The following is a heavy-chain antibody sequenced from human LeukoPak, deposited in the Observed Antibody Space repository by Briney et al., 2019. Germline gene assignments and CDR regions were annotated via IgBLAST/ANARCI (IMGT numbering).Heavy chain of an antibody. CDR3: ARKYYYDSGAFDI. J-gene: IGHJ3*02. D-gene: IGHD3-22*01. CDR1: GYTFTGYY. Sequence: ASVKVSCKASGYTFTGYYMHWVRQAPGQGLEWMGIINPNGGTTTYAQTFQGRVTMTRDTSTSTVYMELSSLRSEDTAVYYCARKYYYDSGAFDIWGQRDNGHRLF. V-gene: IGHV1-46*01. CDR2: INPNGGTT.